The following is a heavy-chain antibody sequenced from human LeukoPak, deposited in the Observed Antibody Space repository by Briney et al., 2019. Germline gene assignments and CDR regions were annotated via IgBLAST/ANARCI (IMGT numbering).Heavy chain of an antibody. CDR3: ARLGSYCSGGSCYPELDY. Sequence: GESLKISCKGSGYSFTSYWIGWVRQMPGKGLEWMGIIYPGDSDTRYSPSFQGQVTISADKSISTAYLQWSSLKASDTAMYYCARLGSYCSGGSCYPELDYWGQGTLVTVSS. CDR1: GYSFTSYW. CDR2: IYPGDSDT. J-gene: IGHJ4*02. V-gene: IGHV5-51*01. D-gene: IGHD2-15*01.